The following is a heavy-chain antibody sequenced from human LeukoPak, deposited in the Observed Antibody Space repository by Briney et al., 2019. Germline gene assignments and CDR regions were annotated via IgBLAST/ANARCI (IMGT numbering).Heavy chain of an antibody. V-gene: IGHV3-48*01. J-gene: IGHJ4*02. CDR3: ARSHCSGGSCYLDY. CDR2: ISSSSSTI. D-gene: IGHD2-15*01. CDR1: GFTFSSYS. Sequence: PGGSLRLSCAASGFTFSSYSMNWVRQAPGKGLEWVSYISSSSSTIYYADSVKGRFTISRDNAKNSLYLQMNSLRAEDTAVYYCARSHCSGGSCYLDYWGQGTLVTVSS.